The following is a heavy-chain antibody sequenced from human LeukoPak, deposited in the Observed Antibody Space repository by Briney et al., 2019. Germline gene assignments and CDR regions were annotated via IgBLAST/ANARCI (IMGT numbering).Heavy chain of an antibody. D-gene: IGHD3-16*01. Sequence: GASVKVSCKASGYTFTSYDINWVRQATGQGLEWMGWMNPNSGNTGYAQKFQGRVTMTRNTSISTAYMELSSLRSEDTAVYYCAGESRPGGVGIGAFDIWGQGTMVTVSS. CDR2: MNPNSGNT. J-gene: IGHJ3*02. CDR3: AGESRPGGVGIGAFDI. V-gene: IGHV1-8*01. CDR1: GYTFTSYD.